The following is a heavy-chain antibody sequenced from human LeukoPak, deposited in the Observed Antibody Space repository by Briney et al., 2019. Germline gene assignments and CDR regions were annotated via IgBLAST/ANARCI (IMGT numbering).Heavy chain of an antibody. CDR2: SYYSGST. CDR3: ASTQRQWLVRGYYFDY. Sequence: SETLSLTSTVPGGSISSSRYYWGWIRHPPGKWLEWLGSSYYSGSTYYNPSLKGRVTISVDTSKNQFSLKLSSVTPADTAVYYCASTQRQWLVRGYYFDYWGQGTLVTVSS. V-gene: IGHV4-39*01. J-gene: IGHJ4*02. D-gene: IGHD6-19*01. CDR1: GGSISSSRYY.